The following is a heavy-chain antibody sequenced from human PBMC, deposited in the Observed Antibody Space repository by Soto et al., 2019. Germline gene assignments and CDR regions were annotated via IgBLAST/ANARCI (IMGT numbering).Heavy chain of an antibody. CDR3: ARASSSGWRFDY. J-gene: IGHJ4*02. Sequence: XXTLSLPCSVSGDSISSTSYDWGSIRQPPGKVLEWIGTIYHSGSTYYTPSLKSRVTISVDRSKNQFSLKLSSLTAADTAVYYCARASSSGWRFDYWGQATLVTVSS. V-gene: IGHV4-39*07. D-gene: IGHD6-19*01. CDR1: GDSISSTSYD. CDR2: IYHSGST.